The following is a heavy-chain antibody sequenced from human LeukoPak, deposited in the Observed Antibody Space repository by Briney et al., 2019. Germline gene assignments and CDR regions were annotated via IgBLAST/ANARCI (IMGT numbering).Heavy chain of an antibody. CDR2: INPNSGGT. CDR1: GYTFTGYY. Sequence: ASVKVSCKASGYTFTGYYMHWVRQAPGQGREWMGWINPNSGGTNYAQKFQGRVTMTRDTSISTAYMELSRLRSDDTAVYYCARDIVVVPAASGGDAFDIWGQGTMVTVSS. D-gene: IGHD2-2*01. CDR3: ARDIVVVPAASGGDAFDI. J-gene: IGHJ3*02. V-gene: IGHV1-2*02.